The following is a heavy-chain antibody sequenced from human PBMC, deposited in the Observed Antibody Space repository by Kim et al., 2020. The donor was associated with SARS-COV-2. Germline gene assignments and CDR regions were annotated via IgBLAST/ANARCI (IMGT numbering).Heavy chain of an antibody. V-gene: IGHV3-30*04. D-gene: IGHD6-19*01. CDR3: ASSGWTNP. CDR1: GFTFSSYA. J-gene: IGHJ5*02. Sequence: GGSLRLSCAASGFTFSSYAMHWVRQAPGKGLEWVAVISYDGSNKNYADSVKGRFTISRDNSKNTLYLQMNSLRAEDTAVYYCASSGWTNPWGQGTLVTVSS. CDR2: ISYDGSNK.